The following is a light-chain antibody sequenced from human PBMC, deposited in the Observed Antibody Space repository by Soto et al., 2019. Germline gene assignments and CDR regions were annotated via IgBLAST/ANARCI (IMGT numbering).Light chain of an antibody. Sequence: EIVMTQSPAILSVSPGERATLSCRASQSVSSNLAWYQQKPGQAPRLLIYGASTRATGIPARFRGSGSGTEFTLTISSLQSEDFALYYCQQYNNWPPITFGQGTRLEIK. J-gene: IGKJ5*01. CDR2: GAS. V-gene: IGKV3-15*01. CDR1: QSVSSN. CDR3: QQYNNWPPIT.